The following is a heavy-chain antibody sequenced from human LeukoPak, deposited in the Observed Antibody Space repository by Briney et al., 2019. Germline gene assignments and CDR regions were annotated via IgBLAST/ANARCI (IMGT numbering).Heavy chain of an antibody. D-gene: IGHD3-10*01. Sequence: KPGGSLRLSCAASGFTFSSYSMNWVRQAPGKGLEWVSSISSSSSYIYYADSVKGRFTISRDNAKNSLYLQMNSLRAEDTAVYYCAREWYDSGCLDYWGQGTLVTVSS. J-gene: IGHJ4*02. CDR2: ISSSSSYI. V-gene: IGHV3-21*01. CDR1: GFTFSSYS. CDR3: AREWYDSGCLDY.